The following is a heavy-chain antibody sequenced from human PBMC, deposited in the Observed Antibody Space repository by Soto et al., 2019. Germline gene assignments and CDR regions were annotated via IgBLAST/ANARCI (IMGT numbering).Heavy chain of an antibody. Sequence: SETLSLTCTVSGGSIFSHYWGWIRQPPGKGLEYIGYIYYSGSTNYNPSLKSRVTISVDMSREQFSLKLSSVTAADTAVYYCARVAVGATMANWFDPWGQGTLVTVSS. D-gene: IGHD1-26*01. J-gene: IGHJ5*02. CDR3: ARVAVGATMANWFDP. CDR1: GGSIFSHY. V-gene: IGHV4-59*11. CDR2: IYYSGST.